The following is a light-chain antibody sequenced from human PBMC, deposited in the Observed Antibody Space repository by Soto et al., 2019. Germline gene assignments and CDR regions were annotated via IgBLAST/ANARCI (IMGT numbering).Light chain of an antibody. CDR3: QQYNGYSRT. V-gene: IGKV1-5*01. J-gene: IGKJ1*01. CDR2: DAS. CDR1: HGITTW. Sequence: DIQMTQIPSTLSASVGDTVTITCRASHGITTWLAWYQQKSGQAPKLLIYDASRLESGVPPRFSGSGSGTEFTLTISSMQPDDFATFYCQQYNGYSRTFGQGTKVDIK.